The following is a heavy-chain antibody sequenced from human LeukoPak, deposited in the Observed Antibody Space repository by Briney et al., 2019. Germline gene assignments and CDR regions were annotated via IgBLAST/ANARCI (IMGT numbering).Heavy chain of an antibody. CDR1: GFTFSSYA. V-gene: IGHV3-23*01. J-gene: IGHJ4*02. D-gene: IGHD5-18*01. Sequence: GGSLRLSCAASGFTFSSYAMSWVRQAPGKGLEWVSAISGSGGSIYYADSVKGRFTISKDNAKNSLYLQLNSLRAEDTAVYYCARDGRGYSYGNPVDYWGQGTLVTVSS. CDR2: ISGSGGSI. CDR3: ARDGRGYSYGNPVDY.